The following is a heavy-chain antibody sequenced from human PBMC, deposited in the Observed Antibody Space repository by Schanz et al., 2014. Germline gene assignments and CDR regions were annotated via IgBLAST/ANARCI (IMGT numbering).Heavy chain of an antibody. J-gene: IGHJ4*02. CDR1: GFTVNNYA. CDR2: ISGSGVTI. Sequence: EVQLLESGGRLVQPGGSLRLSCTVSGFTVNNYAMNWVRQAPGRGLEWVSVISGSGVTIYYADSVKGRFTISRDNSENTLYLQMNSLRAEDTAVYYCARLDSSSWYPRYWGQGILVTVSS. CDR3: ARLDSSSWYPRY. D-gene: IGHD6-13*01. V-gene: IGHV3-23*01.